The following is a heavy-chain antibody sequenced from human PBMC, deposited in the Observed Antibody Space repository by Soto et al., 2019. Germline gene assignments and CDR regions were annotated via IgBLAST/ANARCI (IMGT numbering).Heavy chain of an antibody. CDR2: IYYSGST. D-gene: IGHD3-10*02. CDR3: ARRQFLLFGELPHGAFDI. J-gene: IGHJ3*02. CDR1: GDSISSYY. Sequence: SRTPALTWTVSGDSISSYYCSCIRQPPGKGLEWIGYIYYSGSTNYNPSLKSRVTISVDTSKNQFSLKLSSVTAADTAVYYCARRQFLLFGELPHGAFDIRGQATILT. V-gene: IGHV4-59*01.